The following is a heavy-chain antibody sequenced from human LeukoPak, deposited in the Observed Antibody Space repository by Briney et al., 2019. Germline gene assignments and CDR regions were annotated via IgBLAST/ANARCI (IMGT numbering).Heavy chain of an antibody. CDR1: GTSISSNY. CDR2: IYNSGST. D-gene: IGHD6-13*01. V-gene: IGHV4-59*01. Sequence: SETLSPTCTVSGTSISSNYWDWFRQPPGKGLEWIGYIYNSGSTNYNPSLKSRVTISVDTSKNQFSLNLRSVTAADTAVYYCARRRISSWLLDQWGQGTLVTVCS. J-gene: IGHJ4*02. CDR3: ARRRISSWLLDQ.